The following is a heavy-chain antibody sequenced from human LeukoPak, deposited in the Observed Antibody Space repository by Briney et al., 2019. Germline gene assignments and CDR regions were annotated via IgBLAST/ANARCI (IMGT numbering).Heavy chain of an antibody. D-gene: IGHD1-20*01. Sequence: ASVKVSCKASGYTFTGYYMHWVRQAPGQGLEWMGWINPNSGDTKYAQKFQGRVTMTRDTSISTAYMELSRLRSDDTAVYYCARDGYNWNPPDYMDVWGKGTTVTVSS. CDR2: INPNSGDT. J-gene: IGHJ6*03. V-gene: IGHV1-2*02. CDR1: GYTFTGYY. CDR3: ARDGYNWNPPDYMDV.